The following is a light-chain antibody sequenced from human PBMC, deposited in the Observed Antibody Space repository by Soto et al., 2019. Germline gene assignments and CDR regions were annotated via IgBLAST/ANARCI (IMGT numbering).Light chain of an antibody. CDR3: QQYNTYPLT. J-gene: IGKJ4*01. V-gene: IGKV1-5*03. Sequence: DIQMTQSPSTLSASVGDRVSITCRASESISSWLAWYQQKPGKAPKILINKASNLESGVPSRFSGSGSGTEFTLTISSLQTDDFATYYCQQYNTYPLTFGGGTKVEIK. CDR1: ESISSW. CDR2: KAS.